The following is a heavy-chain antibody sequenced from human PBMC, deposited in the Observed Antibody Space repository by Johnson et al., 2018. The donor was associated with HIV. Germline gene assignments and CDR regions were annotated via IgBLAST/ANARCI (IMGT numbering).Heavy chain of an antibody. D-gene: IGHD1-1*01. CDR3: ARDAKSSTWSPDGTDAFDV. J-gene: IGHJ3*01. Sequence: VQLVESGGGLVKPVGSLRLSCAASGFTFSNNGMHWVRQAPGKGLEWVSGINWNGGRTGYADSVKGRFTISRDNSKNTLFLQMGSLRPEDMAVYYCARDAKSSTWSPDGTDAFDVWGQGTMVTVSS. V-gene: IGHV3-64*07. CDR2: INWNGGRT. CDR1: GFTFSNNG.